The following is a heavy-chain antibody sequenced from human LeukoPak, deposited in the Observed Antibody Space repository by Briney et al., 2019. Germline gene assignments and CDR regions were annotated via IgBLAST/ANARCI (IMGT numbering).Heavy chain of an antibody. Sequence: KSSETLSLSCTVSGGSISSYYWSWIRQPAGKGLEWIGRIYTSGSTNYNPSLKSRVTMSVDTSKNQFSLTLSSVTAADTAVYYCARDVGVAVAGTFDYWGQGTLVTVSS. D-gene: IGHD6-19*01. CDR2: IYTSGST. V-gene: IGHV4-4*07. J-gene: IGHJ4*02. CDR1: GGSISSYY. CDR3: ARDVGVAVAGTFDY.